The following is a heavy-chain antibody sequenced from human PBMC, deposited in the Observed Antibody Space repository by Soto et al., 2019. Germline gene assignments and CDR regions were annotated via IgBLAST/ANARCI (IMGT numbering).Heavy chain of an antibody. V-gene: IGHV4-30-2*01. CDR3: ARGVTIFGVVIISNWFDP. CDR1: GGSISSGGYS. D-gene: IGHD3-3*01. Sequence: SETLSLTCAVSGGSISSGGYSWSWIRQPPGKGLEWIGYIYHSGSTYYNPSLKSRVTISVDRSKNQFSLKLSSVTAADTAVYYCARGVTIFGVVIISNWFDPWGQGTLVTVSS. CDR2: IYHSGST. J-gene: IGHJ5*02.